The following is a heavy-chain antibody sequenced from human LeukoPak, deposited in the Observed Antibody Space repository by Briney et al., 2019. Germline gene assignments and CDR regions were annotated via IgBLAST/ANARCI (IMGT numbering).Heavy chain of an antibody. CDR1: GGSISSSSYY. D-gene: IGHD4-17*01. CDR3: ARVHYDYGDYCIDY. J-gene: IGHJ4*02. Sequence: SETLSLTCTVSGGSISSSSYYWGWIRQPPGKGLEWIGSIYYSGSTYYNPSLKSRATISVDTSKNQFSLKLSSVTAADTAVYYCARVHYDYGDYCIDYWGQGTLVTVSS. V-gene: IGHV4-39*07. CDR2: IYYSGST.